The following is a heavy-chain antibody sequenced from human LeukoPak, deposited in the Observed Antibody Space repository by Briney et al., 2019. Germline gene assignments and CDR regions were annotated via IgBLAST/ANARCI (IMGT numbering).Heavy chain of an antibody. V-gene: IGHV4-34*01. CDR2: INHSGST. CDR3: ARGLLYGMDV. CDR1: GGSFSGYY. Sequence: SETLSLTCAVYGGSFSGYYWSWIRQPPGKGLEWIGEINHSGSTNYNPSLKSRATISVDTSKNQFSLKLSSVTAADTAVYYCARGLLYGMDVWGQGTTVTVSS. J-gene: IGHJ6*02.